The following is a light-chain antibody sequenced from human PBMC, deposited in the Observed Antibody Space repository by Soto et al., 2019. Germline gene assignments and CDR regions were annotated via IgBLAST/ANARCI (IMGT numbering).Light chain of an antibody. CDR3: QQYNSWPRT. Sequence: TLPRAPVSVCPGERATLRYRASQSVSSNLAWYQQKPGQAPRLLIYGASTRATGIPARLRGRGSGTEFTLTISCLHSEDLAVEYCQQYNSWPRTFGQGTKVDIK. CDR2: GAS. J-gene: IGKJ1*01. CDR1: QSVSSN. V-gene: IGKV3-15*01.